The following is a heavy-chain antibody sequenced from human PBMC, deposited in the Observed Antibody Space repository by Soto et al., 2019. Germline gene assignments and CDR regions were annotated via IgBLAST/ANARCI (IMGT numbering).Heavy chain of an antibody. J-gene: IGHJ6*02. CDR1: GFTFSTYG. CDR2: ISYDARNK. V-gene: IGHV3-30*18. Sequence: QVQLVESGGGVVQPGRSLRLSCAASGFTFSTYGMHWVRQAPGKGLEWVADISYDARNKDSADSVKGRFTISRDNSKSTLYLQMNSLRAEDTAVYYCAKDLAWGAFMDVWGQGTTVIVSS. CDR3: AKDLAWGAFMDV. D-gene: IGHD3-16*01.